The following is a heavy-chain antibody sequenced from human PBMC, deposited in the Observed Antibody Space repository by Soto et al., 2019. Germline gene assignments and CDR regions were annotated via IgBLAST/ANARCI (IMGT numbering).Heavy chain of an antibody. Sequence: GGSLSLSCAASGFTFSNYVMTWVRQAPGKGLEWVSAISVSGVITSYADSVKGRFTISRDNSKNTLFLDMDSLRDDDTAVYYCAKDRLSTRSSSDYWGQGTLVTVSS. CDR1: GFTFSNYV. CDR2: ISVSGVIT. J-gene: IGHJ4*02. CDR3: AKDRLSTRSSSDY. V-gene: IGHV3-23*01.